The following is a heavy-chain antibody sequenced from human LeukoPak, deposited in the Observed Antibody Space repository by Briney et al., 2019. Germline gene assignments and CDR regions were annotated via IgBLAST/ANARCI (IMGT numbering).Heavy chain of an antibody. CDR1: GGSISSSSYY. J-gene: IGHJ6*03. CDR3: ARGKGMEYYYYYYMDV. V-gene: IGHV4-39*07. Sequence: SETLSLTCTVSGGSISSSSYYWGWIRQPPGKGLEWIGSIHYSGSTNYNPSLKSRVTISVDTSKNQFSLKLSSVTAADTAVYYCARGKGMEYYYYYYMDVWGKGTTVTVSS. CDR2: IHYSGST. D-gene: IGHD1-14*01.